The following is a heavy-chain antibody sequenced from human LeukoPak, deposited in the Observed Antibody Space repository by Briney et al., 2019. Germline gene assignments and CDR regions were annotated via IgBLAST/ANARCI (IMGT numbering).Heavy chain of an antibody. J-gene: IGHJ1*01. V-gene: IGHV1-69*01. CDR3: ARDSSEFRSLIPH. CDR1: GGTFSSHA. Sequence: SVKVSCKASGGTFSSHAISRVRQAPGQGLEWMGGIIPILGTAKYAQKFQGRVTITADESTSTAYMELSSLRSEDTAVYYCARDSSEFRSLIPHWGQGTLVTVSS. CDR2: IIPILGTA. D-gene: IGHD2-21*01.